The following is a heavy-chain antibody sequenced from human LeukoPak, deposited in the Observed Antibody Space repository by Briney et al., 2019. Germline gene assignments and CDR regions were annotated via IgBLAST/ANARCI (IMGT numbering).Heavy chain of an antibody. J-gene: IGHJ4*02. Sequence: GSLRLSCAASGFTFSSYSMNWIRQPPGKGLEWIGEINHSGSTNYNPSLKSRVTISVDTSKNQFSLKLSSVTAADTAVYYCARGPISDYWGQGTLVTVSP. D-gene: IGHD3-10*01. V-gene: IGHV4-34*08. CDR2: INHSGST. CDR3: ARGPISDY. CDR1: GFTFSSYS.